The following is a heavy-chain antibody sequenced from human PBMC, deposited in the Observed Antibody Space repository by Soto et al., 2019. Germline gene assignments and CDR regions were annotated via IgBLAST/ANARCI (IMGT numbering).Heavy chain of an antibody. V-gene: IGHV1-69*13. D-gene: IGHD3-22*01. Sequence: SVKVSCKASGGTFSSYAISSVRQAPGQGLEWMGGITPIFGTANYAQKFQGRVTITADESTRTAYMELSSLRSEDTAVYYCASSLYYYDSSGYYALDYWGQGTLVTVSS. CDR3: ASSLYYYDSSGYYALDY. J-gene: IGHJ4*02. CDR1: GGTFSSYA. CDR2: ITPIFGTA.